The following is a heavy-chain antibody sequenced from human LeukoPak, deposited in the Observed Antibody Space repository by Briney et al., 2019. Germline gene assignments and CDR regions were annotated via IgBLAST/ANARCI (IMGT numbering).Heavy chain of an antibody. J-gene: IGHJ4*02. V-gene: IGHV4-59*12. Sequence: SETLSLACTVSGGSISSYYWSWIRQPPGKGLEWIGYIYYSGSTNYNPSLKSRVTISVDTSKNQFSLKLSSVTAADTAVYYCAINSGYYSPDTLDYWGQGTLVTVSS. CDR2: IYYSGST. CDR3: AINSGYYSPDTLDY. CDR1: GGSISSYY. D-gene: IGHD3-22*01.